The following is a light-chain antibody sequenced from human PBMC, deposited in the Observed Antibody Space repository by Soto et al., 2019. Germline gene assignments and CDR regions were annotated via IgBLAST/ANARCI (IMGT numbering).Light chain of an antibody. CDR2: DNN. J-gene: IGLJ2*01. CDR3: EAWDSSLRAVL. V-gene: IGLV1-51*01. Sequence: QSVLTQPPSVSAAPGQKVTITCSGGSSNIGNNFVAWYHQLPGTAPKLLIYDNNQRPSGIPDRFSGSKSGTSATLGITGLQTGDEADDFCEAWDSSLRAVLFGGGTKLTVL. CDR1: SSNIGNNF.